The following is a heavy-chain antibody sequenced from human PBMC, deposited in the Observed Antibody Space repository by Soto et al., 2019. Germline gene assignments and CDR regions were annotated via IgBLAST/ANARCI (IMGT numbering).Heavy chain of an antibody. J-gene: IGHJ6*01. CDR2: MNNDGSST. V-gene: IGHV3-74*01. CDR3: ARGGGGLDV. CDR1: GFTSNNYW. Sequence: EVQLVESGGGLVQPGGSLRLSCAASGFTSNNYWMHWVRQAPEKGLVWVSRMNNDGSSTSYADSVKGRFTISRDNAKNTLYLQMNSLRAEDTAVYYCARGGGGLDVWGQGTTVTVSS. D-gene: IGHD3-3*01.